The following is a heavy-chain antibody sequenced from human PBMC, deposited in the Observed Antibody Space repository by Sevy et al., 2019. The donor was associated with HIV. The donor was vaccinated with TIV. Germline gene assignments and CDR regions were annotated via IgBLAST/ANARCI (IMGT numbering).Heavy chain of an antibody. D-gene: IGHD6-19*01. CDR1: GGTFSSYG. CDR2: IIPILGTV. Sequence: ASLKVSCKASGGTFSSYGISWVRQAPGQGLEWMGGIIPILGTVNYAQKFQGRVTITADESTKTACMELSSLRSEDTAVYYCARGGGNGWYYFDYWGQETLVTVSS. CDR3: ARGGGNGWYYFDY. V-gene: IGHV1-69*13. J-gene: IGHJ4*02.